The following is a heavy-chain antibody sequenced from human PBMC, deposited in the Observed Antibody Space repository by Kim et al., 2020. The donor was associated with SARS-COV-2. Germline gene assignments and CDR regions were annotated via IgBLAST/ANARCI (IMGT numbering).Heavy chain of an antibody. J-gene: IGHJ4*02. V-gene: IGHV3-48*03. D-gene: IGHD5-12*01. Sequence: YYADSVKGRFTISRDNAKNSLYLQMNSLRAEDTAVYYCAREEDGYTPFDYWGQGTLVTVSS. CDR3: AREEDGYTPFDY.